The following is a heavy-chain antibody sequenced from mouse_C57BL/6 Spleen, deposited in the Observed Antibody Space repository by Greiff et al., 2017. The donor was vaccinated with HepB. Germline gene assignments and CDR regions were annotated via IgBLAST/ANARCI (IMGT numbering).Heavy chain of an antibody. D-gene: IGHD2-1*01. CDR2: ISSGSSTI. V-gene: IGHV5-17*01. J-gene: IGHJ1*03. CDR3: ARNYGNRYFDV. Sequence: EVHRVESGGGLVKPGGSLKLSCAASGFTFSDYGMHWVRQAPEKGLEWVAYISSGSSTIYYADTVKGRFTISRDNAKNTLFLQMTSLRSEDTAMYYCARNYGNRYFDVWGTGTTVTVSS. CDR1: GFTFSDYG.